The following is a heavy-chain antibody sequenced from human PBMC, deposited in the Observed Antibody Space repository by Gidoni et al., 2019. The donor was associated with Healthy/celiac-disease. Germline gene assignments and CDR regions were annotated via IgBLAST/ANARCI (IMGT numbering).Heavy chain of an antibody. Sequence: EVQLLESGGGLVQPGGSLRLSCAASGFTFSSYAMRWVRQAPGKGLEWVSAISGSGGSTYYADSVKGRFTISRDNSKNTLYLQMNSLRAEDTAVYYCAKDSFPFYDFWSGYRNWFDPWGQGTLVTVSS. CDR2: ISGSGGST. D-gene: IGHD3-3*01. V-gene: IGHV3-23*01. J-gene: IGHJ5*02. CDR1: GFTFSSYA. CDR3: AKDSFPFYDFWSGYRNWFDP.